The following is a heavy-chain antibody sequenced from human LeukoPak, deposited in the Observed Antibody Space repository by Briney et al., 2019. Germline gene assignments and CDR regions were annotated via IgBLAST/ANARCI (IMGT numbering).Heavy chain of an antibody. J-gene: IGHJ6*03. CDR3: ARVAGTLSGSGKPSYYYYNYMDV. D-gene: IGHD3-10*01. V-gene: IGHV4-39*07. Sequence: SETLSLTCTVSGGSISSSSSYWGWIRQPPGKGLEWIGSIYYSGSTYYNPSLKSRVTISVDTSKNQFSLKLSSVTAADTAVYYCARVAGTLSGSGKPSYYYYNYMDVWGKGTTVTVSS. CDR2: IYYSGST. CDR1: GGSISSSSSY.